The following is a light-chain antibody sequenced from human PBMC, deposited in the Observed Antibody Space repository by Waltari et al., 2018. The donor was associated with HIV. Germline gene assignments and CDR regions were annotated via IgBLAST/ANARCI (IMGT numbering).Light chain of an antibody. CDR1: QDISNS. V-gene: IGKV1-27*01. CDR2: ASS. CDR3: QKYDSAPWA. J-gene: IGKJ1*01. Sequence: DIQMTQSPTSLSASIGDRVTITCRASQDISNSLAWYQQRPGKAPKLLIHASSTLKSGVPSRFSGSGSGTDFTLIINSLQPEDVATYYCQKYDSAPWAFGQGTKVEIK.